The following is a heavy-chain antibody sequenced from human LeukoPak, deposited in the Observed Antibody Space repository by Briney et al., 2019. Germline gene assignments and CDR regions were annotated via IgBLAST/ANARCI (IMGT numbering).Heavy chain of an antibody. CDR3: ARGRSPYCSGGSCYSMVPYYFDY. CDR2: INHSGST. Sequence: SETLSLTCAVSGGSFSGYYWSWIRQPPGKGMEWIGEINHSGSTNYNPSLKSRVTISVDTSKNQFSLKLSSVTAADTAVYYCARGRSPYCSGGSCYSMVPYYFDYWGQGTLVTVSS. D-gene: IGHD2-15*01. V-gene: IGHV4-34*01. CDR1: GGSFSGYY. J-gene: IGHJ4*02.